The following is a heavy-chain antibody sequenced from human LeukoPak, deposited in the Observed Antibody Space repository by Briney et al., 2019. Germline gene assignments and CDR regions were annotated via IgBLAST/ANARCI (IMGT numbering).Heavy chain of an antibody. CDR2: IYYSGST. J-gene: IGHJ6*03. CDR3: ARDYYYYMDV. V-gene: IGHV4-39*07. CDR1: GGSISSSSYS. Sequence: SETLSLTCTVSGGSISSSSYSWGWIRQPPGKGLEWIGSIYYSGSTYYNPSLKSRVTISVDTSKNQFSLKLSSVTAADTAVYYCARDYYYYMDVWGKGTTVTVSS.